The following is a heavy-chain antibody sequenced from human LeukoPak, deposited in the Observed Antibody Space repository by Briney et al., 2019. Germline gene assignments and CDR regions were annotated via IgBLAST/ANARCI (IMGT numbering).Heavy chain of an antibody. CDR1: GGSISSYY. V-gene: IGHV4-4*07. CDR3: AKDGYCSGGSCYSGYAFDI. J-gene: IGHJ3*02. Sequence: SETLSLTCTVSGGSISSYYWSWIRQPAGKGLEWIGRIYTSGSTNYNPSLKSRVTMSVDTSKNQFSLKLSSVTAADTAVYYCAKDGYCSGGSCYSGYAFDIWGQGTMVTVSS. D-gene: IGHD2-15*01. CDR2: IYTSGST.